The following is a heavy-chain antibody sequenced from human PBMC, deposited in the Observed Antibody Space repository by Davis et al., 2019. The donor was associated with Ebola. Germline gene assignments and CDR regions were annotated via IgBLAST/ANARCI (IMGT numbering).Heavy chain of an antibody. J-gene: IGHJ4*02. Sequence: GGSLRLSCAASGFTFSNAWMSWVRQAPGKGLEWVGRIKSKTDGGTTDYAAPVKGRFTISRDDSKNTLYLQMNSLKTEDTAVYYCAKDAWGSSGVGPFDYWGQGTLVTVSS. D-gene: IGHD6-19*01. CDR2: IKSKTDGGTT. CDR3: AKDAWGSSGVGPFDY. V-gene: IGHV3-15*01. CDR1: GFTFSNAW.